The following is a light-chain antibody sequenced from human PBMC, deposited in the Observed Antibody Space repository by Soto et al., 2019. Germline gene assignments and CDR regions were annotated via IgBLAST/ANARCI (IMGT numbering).Light chain of an antibody. CDR3: AAWDDSLNGYV. Sequence: QSVLTQPPSASGTPGQRVTISCSGSSINIGSNTVNWFQQLPGTAPKLLMYSNNQRPSGVPDRFSGSKSGTSASLAISGLQSEDEADYYCAAWDDSLNGYVFGTGTKLTVL. V-gene: IGLV1-44*01. CDR2: SNN. CDR1: SINIGSNT. J-gene: IGLJ1*01.